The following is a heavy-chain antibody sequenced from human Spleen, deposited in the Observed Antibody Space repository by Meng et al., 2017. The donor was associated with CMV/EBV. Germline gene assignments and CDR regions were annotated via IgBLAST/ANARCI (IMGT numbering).Heavy chain of an antibody. CDR1: GGSISSGGYY. J-gene: IGHJ4*02. Sequence: SGGSISSGGYYWSWLRQHPGKGLEWIGYIYYSGSTYYNPSLKSRVTISVDTSKNQFSLKLSSVTAADTAVYYCARVAIQLWFNYFDYWGQGTLVTVSS. D-gene: IGHD5-18*01. CDR3: ARVAIQLWFNYFDY. CDR2: IYYSGST. V-gene: IGHV4-31*02.